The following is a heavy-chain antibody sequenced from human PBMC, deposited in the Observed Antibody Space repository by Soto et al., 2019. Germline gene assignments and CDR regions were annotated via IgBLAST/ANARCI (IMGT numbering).Heavy chain of an antibody. D-gene: IGHD6-19*01. Sequence: EVQLVESGGGLVQPGGSLRLSCAASGFTVSSNYMSWVRQAPGKGLEWVSVIYSGGSTYYADSVKGRFTISRHNSKNTLYLQMNSLRAEDTAVYYCARDLSSGWLRGELSGMDVWGQGTTVTVSS. J-gene: IGHJ6*02. CDR1: GFTVSSNY. CDR3: ARDLSSGWLRGELSGMDV. V-gene: IGHV3-53*04. CDR2: IYSGGST.